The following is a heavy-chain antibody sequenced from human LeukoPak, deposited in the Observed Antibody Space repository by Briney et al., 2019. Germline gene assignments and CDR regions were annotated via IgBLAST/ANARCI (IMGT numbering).Heavy chain of an antibody. CDR3: ARDSAALLWFGADAFDI. D-gene: IGHD3-10*01. J-gene: IGHJ3*02. Sequence: ASVKVSCKASGYTFTSYGISWVRQAPGQGLEWMGWISAYNGNTNYAQKLQGRVTMTTDTSTSTAYMELRSLRSDDTAVYYCARDSAALLWFGADAFDIWGQGTMVTVSS. CDR1: GYTFTSYG. V-gene: IGHV1-18*01. CDR2: ISAYNGNT.